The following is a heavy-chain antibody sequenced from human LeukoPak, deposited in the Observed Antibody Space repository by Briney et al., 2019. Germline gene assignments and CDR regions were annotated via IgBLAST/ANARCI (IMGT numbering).Heavy chain of an antibody. D-gene: IGHD2/OR15-2a*01. CDR3: ARDQANRIDC. J-gene: IGHJ4*02. CDR2: IYHSGST. CDR1: GDSISSGYY. V-gene: IGHV4-38-2*02. Sequence: PSETLSLTCTVSGDSISSGYYWGWIRQPPGKGLEWIGSIYHSGSTYYNPSLKSRVTISVDTSKNQFSLKLSSVTAADTAVYYCARDQANRIDCWGQGTLVTVSS.